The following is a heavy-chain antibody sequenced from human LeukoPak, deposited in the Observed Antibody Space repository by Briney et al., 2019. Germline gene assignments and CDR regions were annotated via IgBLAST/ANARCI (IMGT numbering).Heavy chain of an antibody. J-gene: IGHJ6*03. Sequence: SETLSLTCAVYGGSFSGYYWSWIRQPPGKGLEWLGEINHSGSTNYNPSLKSRVTISVDTSKNQFSLKLSSVTAADTAVYYCARVEIQLWLRYYYYYMDVWGKGTTVTVSS. CDR2: INHSGST. CDR3: ARVEIQLWLRYYYYYMDV. D-gene: IGHD5-18*01. V-gene: IGHV4-34*01. CDR1: GGSFSGYY.